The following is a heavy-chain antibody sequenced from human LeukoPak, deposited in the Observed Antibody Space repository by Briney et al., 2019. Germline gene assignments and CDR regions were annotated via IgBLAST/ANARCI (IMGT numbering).Heavy chain of an antibody. CDR1: GFTFSSYW. V-gene: IGHV3-7*01. Sequence: PPGGSLRLSCAASGFTFSSYWMSWVRQAPGKGLEWVANIKQDGSEKYYVDSVKGRYTISRDNAKNSLCLQMNSLRAEDTAVYYCAVGWSGYYYSYWGQGTLVTVSS. CDR2: IKQDGSEK. D-gene: IGHD3-3*01. J-gene: IGHJ4*02. CDR3: AVGWSGYYYSY.